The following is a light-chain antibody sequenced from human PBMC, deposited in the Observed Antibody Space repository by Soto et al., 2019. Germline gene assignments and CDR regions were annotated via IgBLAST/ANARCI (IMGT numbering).Light chain of an antibody. J-gene: IGLJ1*01. CDR1: SSNIGSNT. Sequence: QSVLTQPPSASGTPGQRVTISCSRSSSNIGSNTVNWYQQLPGTAPKLLIYSNDQRPSGVPDRFSGSKSGTSASLAISGLQSEDEADYYCAAWDGSLNGYVFGTGTKLTVL. CDR2: SND. CDR3: AAWDGSLNGYV. V-gene: IGLV1-44*01.